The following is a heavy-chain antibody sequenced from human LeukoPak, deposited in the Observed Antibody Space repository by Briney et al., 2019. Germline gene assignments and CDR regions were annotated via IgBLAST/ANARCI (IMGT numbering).Heavy chain of an antibody. V-gene: IGHV3-23*01. CDR3: TPTPSGNYYLRVAS. J-gene: IGHJ5*01. CDR2: ISGTGDNA. Sequence: GGSLRLSCATSGFIFGDYAMTWARQAPGKGLEWVSGISGTGDNAYYADSVKGRFIISRDNSKNTLSLQMNSLRVEDTAVYYCTPTPSGNYYLRVASWGQGTLVTVSS. D-gene: IGHD3-10*01. CDR1: GFIFGDYA.